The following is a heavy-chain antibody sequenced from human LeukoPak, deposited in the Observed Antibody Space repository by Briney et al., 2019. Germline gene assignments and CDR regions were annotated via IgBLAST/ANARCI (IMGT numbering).Heavy chain of an antibody. D-gene: IGHD6-19*01. V-gene: IGHV4-34*01. CDR2: INHSGST. CDR3: ARAVGSGWYDFDY. J-gene: IGHJ4*02. Sequence: PSETLSLTCAVYGGSFSGYYWSWLRQPPGKGVEWIGEINHSGSTNYNPSLKSRVTISVDKSENQFSLKLSSVTAADTAVYYCARAVGSGWYDFDYWGQGTLVTVSS. CDR1: GGSFSGYY.